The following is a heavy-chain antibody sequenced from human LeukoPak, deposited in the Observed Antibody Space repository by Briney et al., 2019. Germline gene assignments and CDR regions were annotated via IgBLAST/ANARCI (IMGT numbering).Heavy chain of an antibody. CDR1: GYTFTTYG. Sequence: ASVKVSCKASGYTFTTYGITWVRQAPGQGLEWMGWISAYNGNTNYAQKFQGRVTMTTDTSTSTASMELRSLRSDDTAVYYCARDDLMETTIYWGQGTLVTVSS. V-gene: IGHV1-18*01. CDR3: ARDDLMETTIY. CDR2: ISAYNGNT. J-gene: IGHJ4*02. D-gene: IGHD2-21*02.